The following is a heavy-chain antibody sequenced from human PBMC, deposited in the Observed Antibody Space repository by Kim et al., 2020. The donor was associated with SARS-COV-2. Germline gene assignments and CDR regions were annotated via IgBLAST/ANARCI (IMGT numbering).Heavy chain of an antibody. CDR3: ARVYCSGGSCSWGLDY. Sequence: SETLSLTCAVYGGSFSGYYWSWIRQPPGKGLEWIGEINHTGSTNYNPSLNSRVTISVDTSKNQFSLKLSSVTAADTAVYYCARVYCSGGSCSWGLDYWG. CDR2: INHTGST. J-gene: IGHJ4*01. V-gene: IGHV4-34*01. CDR1: GGSFSGYY. D-gene: IGHD2-15*01.